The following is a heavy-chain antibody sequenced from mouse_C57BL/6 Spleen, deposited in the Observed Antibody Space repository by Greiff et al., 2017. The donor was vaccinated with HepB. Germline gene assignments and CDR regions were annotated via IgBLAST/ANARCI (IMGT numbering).Heavy chain of an antibody. CDR3: ARSGSSYVEAMDY. CDR2: IYPGDGDT. CDR1: GYAFSSSW. D-gene: IGHD1-1*01. Sequence: VKLMESGPELVKPGASVKISCKASGYAFSSSWMNWVKQRPGKGLEWIGRIYPGDGDTNYNGKFKGKATLTADKSSSTAYMQLSSLTSEDSAVYFCARSGSSYVEAMDYWGQGTSVTVSS. V-gene: IGHV1-82*01. J-gene: IGHJ4*01.